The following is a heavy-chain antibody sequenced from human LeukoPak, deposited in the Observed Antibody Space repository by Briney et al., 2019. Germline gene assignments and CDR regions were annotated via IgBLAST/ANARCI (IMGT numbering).Heavy chain of an antibody. J-gene: IGHJ5*02. CDR1: GGSFSGYY. Sequence: PPETLSLTCAVYGGSFSGYYWSWIRQPPGKGLEWIGEISHSGSTNYNPSLKSRVTISVDTSKNQFSLKLSSVTAADTAVYYCARGRIVVVPAAMNWFDPWGQGTLVTVSS. CDR3: ARGRIVVVPAAMNWFDP. CDR2: ISHSGST. V-gene: IGHV4-34*01. D-gene: IGHD2-2*01.